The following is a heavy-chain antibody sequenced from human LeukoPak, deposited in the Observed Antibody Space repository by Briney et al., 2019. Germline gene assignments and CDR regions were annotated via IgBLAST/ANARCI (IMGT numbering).Heavy chain of an antibody. CDR2: IPYDGSNR. Sequence: PGGSLRLPCAASGFPFSSYGMHGVRQAPAKGLEGVAVIPYDGSNRHYAVSVKGRFTISRDNAKNSLYLQMNSLRAEDTAVYYCASAMMYYDILTGPTHYYMDVWGKGTTVTVSS. CDR1: GFPFSSYG. D-gene: IGHD3-9*01. J-gene: IGHJ6*03. CDR3: ASAMMYYDILTGPTHYYMDV. V-gene: IGHV3-30*03.